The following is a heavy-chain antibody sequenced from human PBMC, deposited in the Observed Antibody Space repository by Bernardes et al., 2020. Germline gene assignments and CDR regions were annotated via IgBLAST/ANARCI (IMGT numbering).Heavy chain of an antibody. D-gene: IGHD3-10*01. V-gene: IGHV1-58*01. CDR1: GFTFTSSV. J-gene: IGHJ2*01. CDR2: IVVGSGNT. Sequence: SVKVSCKASGFTFTSSVVQWVRQARGQRLEWIGWIVVGSGNTNYAQKFQERVTITRDMSTSTAYMELSSLKSEDTAVYYCAADLYYGSGLKHWYFDLWGRGTLVTVSS. CDR3: AADLYYGSGLKHWYFDL.